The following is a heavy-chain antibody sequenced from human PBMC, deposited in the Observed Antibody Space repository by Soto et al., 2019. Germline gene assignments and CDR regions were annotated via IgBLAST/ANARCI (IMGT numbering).Heavy chain of an antibody. CDR1: GASVNTGDYY. D-gene: IGHD1-7*01. J-gene: IGHJ1*01. CDR2: IFYSGDT. Sequence: VQLQGSGPGLLKPSQTLSLTCTVSGASVNTGDYYWSYIRQPPGKGLEWLGYIFYSGDTYYNPSLKSRATISLNTSRNQFSQTLTSVTDADTALYYCVGTGTTDDFWGQGTLVTVSS. V-gene: IGHV4-30-4*01. CDR3: VGTGTTDDF.